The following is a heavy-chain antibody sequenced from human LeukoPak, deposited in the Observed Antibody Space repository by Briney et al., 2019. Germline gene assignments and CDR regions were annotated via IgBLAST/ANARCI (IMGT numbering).Heavy chain of an antibody. CDR3: AMVATGTMADY. V-gene: IGHV4-4*07. J-gene: IGHJ4*02. D-gene: IGHD1-1*01. CDR2: ISSSGST. CDR1: GVSISSYY. Sequence: PSETLSLTCTASGVSISSYYWSWVRQPAGKGLEWIGRISSSGSTDYNPSLKSRVTMSVDTSKNQFSLKLSSVTAADTAVYYCAMVATGTMADYWGQGTLLTVSS.